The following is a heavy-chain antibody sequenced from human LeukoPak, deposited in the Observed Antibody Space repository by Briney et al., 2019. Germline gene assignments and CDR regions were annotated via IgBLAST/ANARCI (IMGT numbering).Heavy chain of an antibody. D-gene: IGHD6-19*01. CDR2: MYYSGYT. Sequence: SETLSLTCTVSGGPISSYYWSWIRPPTGMGLEWIGYMYYSGYTNYNPSLKSRVTTSVDMSKNQFSLKLSSVTAADTAVYYCARYSYSSGLYYFDYWGQGTLVTVSS. CDR3: ARYSYSSGLYYFDY. V-gene: IGHV4-59*01. CDR1: GGPISSYY. J-gene: IGHJ4*02.